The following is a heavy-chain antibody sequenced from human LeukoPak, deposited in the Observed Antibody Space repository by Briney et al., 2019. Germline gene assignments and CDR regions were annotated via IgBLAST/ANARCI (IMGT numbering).Heavy chain of an antibody. V-gene: IGHV3-23*01. J-gene: IGHJ4*02. CDR3: ARSRTGYYSGFDY. CDR1: GLTFSNYV. D-gene: IGHD3/OR15-3a*01. CDR2: ISDSGDTT. Sequence: GGSLRLSCAASGLTFSNYVMNWVRQAPGKGLECVSTISDSGDTTYYADSVKGRLTISRDTSKNTLYLQMNSLRAEDTAVYYCARSRTGYYSGFDYWGQGTLVTVSS.